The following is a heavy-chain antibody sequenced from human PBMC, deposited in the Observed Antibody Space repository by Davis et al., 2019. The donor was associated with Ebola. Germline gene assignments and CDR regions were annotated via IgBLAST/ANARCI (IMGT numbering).Heavy chain of an antibody. CDR1: AGSSSAYF. CDR3: ARLRDFGYGDPFDI. CDR2: VFRTGTT. V-gene: IGHV4-59*08. D-gene: IGHD5-18*01. J-gene: IGHJ3*02. Sequence: SETLSLTCTVSAGSSSAYFWSWVLHRTEGGLEWIGYVFRTGTTNYNPSLKSRRIMSVDTSKNQFSLKLNSVTAAETAIYYCARLRDFGYGDPFDIWGQGTMVNVSS.